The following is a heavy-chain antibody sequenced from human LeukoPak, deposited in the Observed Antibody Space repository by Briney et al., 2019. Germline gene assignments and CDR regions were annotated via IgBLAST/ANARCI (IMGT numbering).Heavy chain of an antibody. J-gene: IGHJ5*02. CDR1: GFPVSSNY. CDR3: ARVVEAGWFDP. V-gene: IGHV3-66*01. CDR2: IYSGGST. Sequence: GGSLRLSCAASGFPVSSNYMSWVRQAPGKGLEWVSVIYSGGSTYYADSVKGRFTISRDNSKNTLYLQMNSLRAEDTAVYYCARVVEAGWFDPWGQGTLVTVSS. D-gene: IGHD2-15*01.